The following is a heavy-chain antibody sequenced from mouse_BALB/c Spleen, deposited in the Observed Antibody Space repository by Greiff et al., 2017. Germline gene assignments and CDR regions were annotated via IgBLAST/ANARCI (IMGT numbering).Heavy chain of an antibody. CDR3: ARSLARGYAMDY. Sequence: EVKVVESGGGLVQPGGSRKLSCAASGFTFSSFGMHWVRQAPEKGLEWVAYISSGSSTIYYADTVKGRFTISRDNPKNTLFLQMTSLRSEDTAMYYCARSLARGYAMDYWGQGTSVTVSS. CDR2: ISSGSSTI. J-gene: IGHJ4*01. V-gene: IGHV5-17*02. D-gene: IGHD6-1*01. CDR1: GFTFSSFG.